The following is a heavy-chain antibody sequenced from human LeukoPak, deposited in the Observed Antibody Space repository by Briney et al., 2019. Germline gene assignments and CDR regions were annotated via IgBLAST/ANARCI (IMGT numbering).Heavy chain of an antibody. J-gene: IGHJ4*02. Sequence: ASVKVSCTASGYTFTGYYMHWVRQAPGQGLEWMGWINPNSGGTNYAQKFQGRVTMTRDTSISTAYMELSRLRSDDTAVYYCASDYYDSSGYPDYWGQGTLVTVSS. CDR1: GYTFTGYY. CDR2: INPNSGGT. CDR3: ASDYYDSSGYPDY. D-gene: IGHD3-22*01. V-gene: IGHV1-2*02.